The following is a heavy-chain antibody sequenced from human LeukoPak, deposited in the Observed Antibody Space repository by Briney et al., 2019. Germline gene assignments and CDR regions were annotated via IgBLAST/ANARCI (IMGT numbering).Heavy chain of an antibody. CDR3: ARGMIVVVPAAIRSYYYYMDV. V-gene: IGHV1-69*01. D-gene: IGHD2-2*01. Sequence: ASVKVSCKASGGTFSSYAISWVRQAPGQGLEWMGGIIPIFGTANYAQKFQGRVTITADESTSTAYMELSSLRSEDTAVYYCARGMIVVVPAAIRSYYYYMDVWGKGTTVTVSS. CDR1: GGTFSSYA. CDR2: IIPIFGTA. J-gene: IGHJ6*03.